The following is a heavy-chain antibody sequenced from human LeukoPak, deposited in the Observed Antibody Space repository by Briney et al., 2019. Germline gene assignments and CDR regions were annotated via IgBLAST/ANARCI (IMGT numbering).Heavy chain of an antibody. CDR1: VYTFTTYD. Sequence: ASVKVSCKASVYTFTTYDINWVRQATGQGLEWMGWMNPNSGSTGYAQKFQGRVTITRNTSINTAYMELSSLRSEDTAVYYCARAGSSSLLYYYMDVWGKGTTVTVSS. V-gene: IGHV1-8*03. CDR3: ARAGSSSLLYYYMDV. D-gene: IGHD2-15*01. J-gene: IGHJ6*03. CDR2: MNPNSGST.